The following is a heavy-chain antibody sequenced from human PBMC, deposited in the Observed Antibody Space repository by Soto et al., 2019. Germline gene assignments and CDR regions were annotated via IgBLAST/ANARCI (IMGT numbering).Heavy chain of an antibody. J-gene: IGHJ6*03. CDR1: GYTFTSYA. CDR3: TKAGTTVTGYYYYYMDV. CDR2: INAGNGNT. D-gene: IGHD4-17*01. V-gene: IGHV1-3*01. Sequence: GASVKVSCKASGYTFTSYAMHWVRQAPGQRLEWMGWINAGNGNTKYSQKFQGRVTITRDTSASTAYMELSSLRSEDTAVYYCTKAGTTVTGYYYYYMDVWGKGTTVTVSS.